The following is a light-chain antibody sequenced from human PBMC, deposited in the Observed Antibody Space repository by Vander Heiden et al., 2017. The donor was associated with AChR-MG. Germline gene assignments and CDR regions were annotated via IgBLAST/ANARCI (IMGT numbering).Light chain of an antibody. CDR1: QSVSSSY. CDR2: GAS. CDR3: QQYST. V-gene: IGKV3-20*01. Sequence: EIVLTQSPGTLSLSPGERATLSCRASQSVSSSYLAWYQQKPGQAPRLLIYGASIRATGIPDRFSGGGSGTDFTLTISRLEAEDFAVYDCQQYSTFGQGTKLEIK. J-gene: IGKJ2*01.